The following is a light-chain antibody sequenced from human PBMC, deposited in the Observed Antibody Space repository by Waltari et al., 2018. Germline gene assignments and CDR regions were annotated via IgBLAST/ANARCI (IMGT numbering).Light chain of an antibody. CDR1: SSDVGNYNL. CDR2: AGS. V-gene: IGLV2-23*01. J-gene: IGLJ1*01. Sequence: QSALTQPASVSGSPGQSITISCTGTSSDVGNYNLVSWYQQHPGKAPKLMISAGSKRPSGVSNRFSGSKSGNTASLTISWLHAEDEADYYCCSYAGSSTYVFGTGTKVTVL. CDR3: CSYAGSSTYV.